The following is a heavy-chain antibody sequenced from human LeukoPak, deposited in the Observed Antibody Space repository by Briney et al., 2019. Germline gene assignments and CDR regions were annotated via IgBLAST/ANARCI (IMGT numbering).Heavy chain of an antibody. V-gene: IGHV4-59*01. J-gene: IGHJ5*02. Sequence: SETLSLTCKGTGGTLSSYYWSWLRQPPGKGLEWIGYVYNSGSSNYNPSLKSRVTISVDTSKDQFSLKLSSVSAADTAVYYCARNSWFDLWGQGTLVTVSS. CDR1: GGTLSSYY. CDR2: VYNSGSS. D-gene: IGHD2/OR15-2a*01. CDR3: ARNSWFDL.